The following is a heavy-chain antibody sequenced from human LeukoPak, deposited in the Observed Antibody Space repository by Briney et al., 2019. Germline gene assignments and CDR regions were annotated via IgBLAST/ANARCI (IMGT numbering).Heavy chain of an antibody. CDR3: ATPSRYYDRSGRSYYYGMDV. D-gene: IGHD3-22*01. Sequence: GGSLRLSCAASGFSFSNYAMSWVRQAPGKGLEWVSSISDSGGITYYADSVKGRFTISRDNSNNTLYLQMDSLRAEDTAMYYCATPSRYYDRSGRSYYYGMDVWGQGTTVTVSS. V-gene: IGHV3-23*01. CDR2: ISDSGGIT. CDR1: GFSFSNYA. J-gene: IGHJ6*02.